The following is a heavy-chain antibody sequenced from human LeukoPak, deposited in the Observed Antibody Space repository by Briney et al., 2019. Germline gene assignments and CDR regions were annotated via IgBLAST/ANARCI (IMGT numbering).Heavy chain of an antibody. V-gene: IGHV4-39*07. CDR3: CIGKYPFCDY. CDR2: IYYSGST. CDR1: GGSISSSSYY. D-gene: IGHD3-3*01. Sequence: KPSETLSLTCTVSGGSISSSSYYWGWIRQPPGKGLEWIGSIYYSGSTYYNPSLKSRVTISVDTSKNQFSLKLSSVTAADTAVYYCCIGKYPFCDYWGQGTLVTVSS. J-gene: IGHJ4*02.